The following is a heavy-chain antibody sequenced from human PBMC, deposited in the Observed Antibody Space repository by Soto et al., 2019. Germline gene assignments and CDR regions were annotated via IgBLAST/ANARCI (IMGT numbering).Heavy chain of an antibody. J-gene: IGHJ4*02. V-gene: IGHV2-5*02. CDR3: AHKIRYSSAWYGIDFDY. D-gene: IGHD6-19*01. Sequence: QITLKESGPPLVKPTQTLTLTCTFSGFSLNTGAVGVGWIRQPPGKALEWLALIYWDGDKRYSPSLESRLTITKDTSKNQVVLTMTNMDPVDTATYYCAHKIRYSSAWYGIDFDYWGQGTLVSVSS. CDR2: IYWDGDK. CDR1: GFSLNTGAVG.